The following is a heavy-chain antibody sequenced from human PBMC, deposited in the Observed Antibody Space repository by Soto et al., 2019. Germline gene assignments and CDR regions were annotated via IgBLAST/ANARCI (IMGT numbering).Heavy chain of an antibody. Sequence: QVQLQQWGAGLLKPSETLSLTCAVYGGSFSGYYWSWIRQPPGKGLEWIGEINHSGSTNYNPSLKSRVTISVDTSKNQFSLKLSSVTAADTAVYYCARAPRYGVRAKFDYWGQGTLVTVSS. CDR3: ARAPRYGVRAKFDY. CDR1: GGSFSGYY. J-gene: IGHJ4*02. D-gene: IGHD2-8*01. CDR2: INHSGST. V-gene: IGHV4-34*01.